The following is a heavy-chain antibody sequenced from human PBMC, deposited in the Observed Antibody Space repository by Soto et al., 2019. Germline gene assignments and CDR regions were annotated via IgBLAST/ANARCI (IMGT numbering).Heavy chain of an antibody. CDR3: ARHGITWSYYDAFDI. Sequence: PSDSLSLTSTVSGGSISSSPCLWGWVRQPPGKGLEWIASIKYSGTTFYNPSLKSRVTLSVDTSKKQCALKLSSVAAAETAVYYCARHGITWSYYDAFDIRGQGTMVT. V-gene: IGHV4-39*01. D-gene: IGHD1-26*01. CDR2: IKYSGTT. CDR1: GGSISSSPCL. J-gene: IGHJ3*02.